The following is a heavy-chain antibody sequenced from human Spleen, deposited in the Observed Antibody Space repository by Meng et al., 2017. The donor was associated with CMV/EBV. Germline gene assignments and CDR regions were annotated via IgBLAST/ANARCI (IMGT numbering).Heavy chain of an antibody. Sequence: GGSLRLSCAASGFTFSSYAMHWVRQAPGKGLEWVAVISYDGSNKYYADSVKGRFTISRDNAENTLYLQMNSLKAEDTAVYYCARDRDSNYYYYYYGMDVWGQGTTVTVSS. D-gene: IGHD4-11*01. CDR3: ARDRDSNYYYYYYGMDV. J-gene: IGHJ6*02. CDR2: ISYDGSNK. CDR1: GFTFSSYA. V-gene: IGHV3-30-3*01.